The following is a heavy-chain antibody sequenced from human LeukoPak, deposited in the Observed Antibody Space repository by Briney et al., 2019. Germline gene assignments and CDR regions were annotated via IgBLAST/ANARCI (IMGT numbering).Heavy chain of an antibody. CDR1: GGSISSGGYY. CDR2: IYYSGST. Sequence: PSETLSLTCTVSGGSISSGGYYWSWIRQHPGKGLEWIGYIYYSGSTYYNPSLKSRVTISVDTSKNQFSLKLSSVTAADTAVYYCARDRLAALPDYWGQGALVTVSS. J-gene: IGHJ4*02. V-gene: IGHV4-31*03. CDR3: ARDRLAALPDY. D-gene: IGHD6-6*01.